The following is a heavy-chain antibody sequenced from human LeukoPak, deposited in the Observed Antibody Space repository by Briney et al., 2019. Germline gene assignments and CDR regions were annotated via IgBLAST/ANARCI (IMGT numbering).Heavy chain of an antibody. Sequence: SVKVSCKASGYTFTTYYMHWVRQAPGQGLEWMGRIIPILGIANYAQKFQGRVTITADKSTSTAYMELSSLRSEDTAVYYCARDKSSGGYGMDVWGQGTTVTVSS. CDR2: IIPILGIA. CDR1: GYTFTTYY. CDR3: ARDKSSGGYGMDV. V-gene: IGHV1-69*04. J-gene: IGHJ6*02. D-gene: IGHD3-22*01.